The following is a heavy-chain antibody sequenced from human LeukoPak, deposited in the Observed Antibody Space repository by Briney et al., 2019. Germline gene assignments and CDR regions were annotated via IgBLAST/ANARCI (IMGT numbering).Heavy chain of an antibody. D-gene: IGHD4-11*01. CDR3: AKDLDYTTYGDYFDY. CDR1: GFTFSSYA. CDR2: IGAGGTFT. V-gene: IGHV3-23*01. J-gene: IGHJ4*02. Sequence: VGSLRLSCTASGFTFSSYAMNWVRQAPGKGLEWVSGIGAGGTFTYYADSVKGRFTISRDNSRNTLYLQMNSLRADDTAVYYCAKDLDYTTYGDYFDYWGQGTLVTVSS.